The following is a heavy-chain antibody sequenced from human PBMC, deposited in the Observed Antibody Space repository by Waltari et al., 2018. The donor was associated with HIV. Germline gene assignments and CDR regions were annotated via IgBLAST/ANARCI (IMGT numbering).Heavy chain of an antibody. Sequence: QVQLPQWGAGLLTPSETLSLTCAVSGRSFSGYYWSWIRQPPGKGLECIGEINHSRSTNYNPPLNSRVTISLDTSKNQFSLKLSSVTAADTAVYYCAREMITISGGARWWFDYWCQGTL. V-gene: IGHV4-34*01. J-gene: IGHJ4*02. CDR3: AREMITISGGARWWFDY. D-gene: IGHD3-3*01. CDR2: INHSRST. CDR1: GRSFSGYY.